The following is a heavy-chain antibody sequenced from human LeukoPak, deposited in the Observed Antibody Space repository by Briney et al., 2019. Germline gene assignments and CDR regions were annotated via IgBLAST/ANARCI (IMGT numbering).Heavy chain of an antibody. CDR2: MNPNSGNT. CDR3: ARVPYSSGWFPNWFDP. J-gene: IGHJ5*02. V-gene: IGHV1-8*01. D-gene: IGHD6-19*01. Sequence: ASVKVSCKASGYTFTSYDINWVRQATGQGLEWMGWMNPNSGNTGYAQKFQGRVTITRNTSISTAYMELSSLRSEDTAMYYCARVPYSSGWFPNWFDPWGQGTLVTVSS. CDR1: GYTFTSYD.